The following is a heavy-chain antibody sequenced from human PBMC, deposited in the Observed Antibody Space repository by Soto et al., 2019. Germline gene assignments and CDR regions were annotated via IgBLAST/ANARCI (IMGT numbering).Heavy chain of an antibody. D-gene: IGHD2-2*02. J-gene: IGHJ6*03. Sequence: SETLSLTCTVSGGSISSYYWSWIRQPPGKGLEWIGYIYYSGSTNYNPSLKSRVTISVDTSKNQFSLKLSSVTAADTAVYYCARRPPATYTYYYMDVWGKGTTVTVSS. CDR2: IYYSGST. V-gene: IGHV4-59*08. CDR1: GGSISSYY. CDR3: ARRPPATYTYYYMDV.